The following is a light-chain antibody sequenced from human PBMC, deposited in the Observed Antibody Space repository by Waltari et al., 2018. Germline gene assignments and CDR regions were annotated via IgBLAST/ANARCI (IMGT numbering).Light chain of an antibody. Sequence: QSALTQPASVSGSPGQSLTISCTGTSSDVGSYNLVSWYQQHPGKAPKLMIYKVSKRPSGVSNRFSGSKSGNTASLTISGLQAEDEADYYCCSYAGSSIVVFGGGTKLTVL. CDR2: KVS. CDR1: SSDVGSYNL. V-gene: IGLV2-23*02. CDR3: CSYAGSSIVV. J-gene: IGLJ2*01.